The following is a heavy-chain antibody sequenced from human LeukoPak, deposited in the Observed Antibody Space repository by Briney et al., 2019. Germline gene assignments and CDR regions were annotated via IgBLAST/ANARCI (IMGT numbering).Heavy chain of an antibody. D-gene: IGHD6-13*01. Sequence: GRSLRLSCAVSGFSLSSYGMHWVRQAPGKGLEWVAAISYDGRNVIYADSVKGRFTISRDNSKNTLSLQMNSLRAEDTAVYYCAKAATAGKVYYYYMDVWGKGTTVTVSS. V-gene: IGHV3-30*18. CDR3: AKAATAGKVYYYYMDV. CDR1: GFSLSSYG. CDR2: ISYDGRNV. J-gene: IGHJ6*03.